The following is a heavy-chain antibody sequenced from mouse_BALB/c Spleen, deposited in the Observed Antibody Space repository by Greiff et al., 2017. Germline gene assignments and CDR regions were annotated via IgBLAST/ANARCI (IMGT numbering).Heavy chain of an antibody. Sequence: VQLVESGPGLVAPSQSLSITCTVSGFSLTSYDISWIRQPPGKGLEWLGVIWTGGGTNYNSAFMSRLSISKDNSKSQVFLKMNSLQTDDTAIYCCVRPIATGTNAMDYWGQGTSVTVSS. CDR2: IWTGGGT. V-gene: IGHV2-9-2*01. D-gene: IGHD1-2*01. J-gene: IGHJ4*01. CDR1: GFSLTSYD. CDR3: VRPIATGTNAMDY.